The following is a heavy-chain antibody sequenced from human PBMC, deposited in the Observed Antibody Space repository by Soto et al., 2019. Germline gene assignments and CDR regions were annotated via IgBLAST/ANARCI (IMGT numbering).Heavy chain of an antibody. CDR2: ISYDGINE. CDR1: GFTFSSYG. Sequence: QVQLVESGGGVVQPGRSLRLSCAASGFTFSSYGMHWVRQAPGKGLEWVAVISYDGINEDYADSVKGRFTNSRDNSKNTLYLQMNSLRAEDTAVYYCAKDIVLMVYAGNFDYWGQGTLVTVSS. V-gene: IGHV3-30*18. CDR3: AKDIVLMVYAGNFDY. J-gene: IGHJ4*02. D-gene: IGHD2-8*01.